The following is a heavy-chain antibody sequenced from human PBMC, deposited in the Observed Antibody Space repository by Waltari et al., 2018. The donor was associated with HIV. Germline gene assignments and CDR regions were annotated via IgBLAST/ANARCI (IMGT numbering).Heavy chain of an antibody. CDR2: INSDGSIT. CDR3: AKGGTSGYTFGFGR. Sequence: EVQLVDSGGGLVQPGGSLRLSCAASGFTFSSYWRHWVHQAPGKGLVWVSRINSDGSITSHADSVKGRFTISRDNARNTLYLQMNSLGAEDTAMYYCAKGGTSGYTFGFGRWGQGTLVTVSS. J-gene: IGHJ1*01. CDR1: GFTFSSYW. D-gene: IGHD5-18*01. V-gene: IGHV3-74*01.